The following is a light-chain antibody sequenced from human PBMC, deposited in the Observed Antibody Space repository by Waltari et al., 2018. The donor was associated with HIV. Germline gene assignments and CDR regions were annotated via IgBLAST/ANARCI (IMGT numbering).Light chain of an antibody. Sequence: SSELTQDPAVSVALGQTVRITCQGDSLRTYYTSWYQQKPGQAPVLVIYGKNSRPSGIPDRFAGSSSGNTASLTITGAQAEDEADYYCNDRDSPYVVFGGGTKLTVL. V-gene: IGLV3-19*01. J-gene: IGLJ2*01. CDR2: GKN. CDR1: SLRTYY. CDR3: NDRDSPYVV.